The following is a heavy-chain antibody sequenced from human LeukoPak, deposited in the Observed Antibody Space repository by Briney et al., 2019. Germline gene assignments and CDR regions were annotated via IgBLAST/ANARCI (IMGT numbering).Heavy chain of an antibody. J-gene: IGHJ4*02. Sequence: ASVKVSCKVSGYTLTELSMHWVRQAPAKGLEWMGGFDPGDGETIYAQKFQGRVTMTEDTSTDTAYMELSSLRSEDTAVYYCATPSPHYYGSGMVYWGQGTLVTVSS. CDR1: GYTLTELS. CDR3: ATPSPHYYGSGMVY. V-gene: IGHV1-24*01. D-gene: IGHD3-10*01. CDR2: FDPGDGET.